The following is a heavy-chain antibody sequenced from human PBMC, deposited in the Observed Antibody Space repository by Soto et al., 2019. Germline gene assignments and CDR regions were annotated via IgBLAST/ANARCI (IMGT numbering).Heavy chain of an antibody. J-gene: IGHJ5*02. CDR2: IYFPGNT. CDR1: GGSITSSSHF. D-gene: IGHD6-25*01. Sequence: SETLSLTCSASGGSITSSSHFWGWVRQPPGKGLEWIGTIYFPGNTYYTPSLKSRLTMSIDTSKNEFSLRLNSVTAAATAVYYCAGQTFTIAAASYGRSNWFDPWGPGTMVTVSS. V-gene: IGHV4-39*01. CDR3: AGQTFTIAAASYGRSNWFDP.